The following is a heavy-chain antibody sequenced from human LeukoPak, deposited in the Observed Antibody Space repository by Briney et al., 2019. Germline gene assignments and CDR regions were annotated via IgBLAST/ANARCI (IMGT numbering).Heavy chain of an antibody. V-gene: IGHV4-4*09. CDR1: GGSISGYY. CDR2: IYPSGNS. CDR3: RRTRIAAGVYNIDF. D-gene: IGHD6-25*01. J-gene: IGHJ4*02. Sequence: SVTLSLTCTVSGGSISGYYWNWIRQPPGEGLEWLGYIYPSGNSDYNPSLKSRVSMSVDTSKKQISLRLSSVTAADTAVYYTRRTRIAAGVYNIDFWGQGTLVTVSS.